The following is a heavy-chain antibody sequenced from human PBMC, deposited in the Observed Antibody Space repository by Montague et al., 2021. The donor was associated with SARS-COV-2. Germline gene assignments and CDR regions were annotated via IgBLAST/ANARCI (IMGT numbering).Heavy chain of an antibody. CDR3: ARLGDGVVPSPILGVGPYYSYYYMDV. CDR1: GESFSTYS. CDR2: IHHGGST. V-gene: IGHV4-34*01. D-gene: IGHD3-10*01. Sequence: SETLSLTCAVHGESFSTYSWNRIRQPPGKGLEWIGEIHHGGSTNYNPSLKSRVTISADTSKNQFSLKLTSVAAADTAVYYCARLGDGVVPSPILGVGPYYSYYYMDVWGKGTTVTVSS. J-gene: IGHJ6*03.